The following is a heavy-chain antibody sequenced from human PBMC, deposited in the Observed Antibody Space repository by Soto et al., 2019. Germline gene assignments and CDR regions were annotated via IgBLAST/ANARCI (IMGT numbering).Heavy chain of an antibody. J-gene: IGHJ4*02. V-gene: IGHV3-23*01. CDR2: TSGSGGST. CDR1: GFTFSSYA. D-gene: IGHD1-26*01. Sequence: GGSLRLSCAASGFTFSSYAMSWVRQAPGKGLEWVSATSGSGGSTYYADSVKGRFTISRDNSKNTLYLQMNSLRAEDTAVYYCAKDPPGFDIVGATILPYYFDYWGQGTLVTVSS. CDR3: AKDPPGFDIVGATILPYYFDY.